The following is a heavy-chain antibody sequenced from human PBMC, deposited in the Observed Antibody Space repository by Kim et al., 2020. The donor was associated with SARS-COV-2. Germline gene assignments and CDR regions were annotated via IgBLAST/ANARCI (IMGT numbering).Heavy chain of an antibody. J-gene: IGHJ2*01. CDR3: ARRSGTMIVVVATNYWYFDL. D-gene: IGHD3-22*01. V-gene: IGHV4-39*01. Sequence: SETLSLTCTVSGGSISSSSYYWGWIRQPPGKGLEWIGSIYYSGSTYYNPSLKSRVTISVDTSKNQFSLKLSSVTAADTAVYYCARRSGTMIVVVATNYWYFDLWGRGTLVTVSS. CDR2: IYYSGST. CDR1: GGSISSSSYY.